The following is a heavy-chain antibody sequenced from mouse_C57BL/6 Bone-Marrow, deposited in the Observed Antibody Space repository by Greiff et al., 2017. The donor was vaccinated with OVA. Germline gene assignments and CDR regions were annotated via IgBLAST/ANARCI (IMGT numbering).Heavy chain of an antibody. D-gene: IGHD1-1*01. CDR2: INPSTGGT. Sequence: EVKLMESGPELVKPGASVKISCKASGYSFTGYYMNWVKQSPEKSLEWIGEINPSTGGTTYNQKFKAKATLTVDKSSSTAYMQLKSLTSEDSAVYYCARGGLRYVFDYWGQGTTLTVSS. CDR1: GYSFTGYY. J-gene: IGHJ2*01. V-gene: IGHV1-42*01. CDR3: ARGGLRYVFDY.